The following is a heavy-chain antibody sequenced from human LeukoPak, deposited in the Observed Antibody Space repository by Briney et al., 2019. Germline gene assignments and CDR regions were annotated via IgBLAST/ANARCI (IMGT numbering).Heavy chain of an antibody. CDR3: AKAVGYSSGWYGLFDY. CDR1: GFTFSNYA. D-gene: IGHD6-19*01. CDR2: ITGSGGNT. Sequence: GASLRLSCAASGFTFSNYAMSWVRQAPGKGLEWVSAITGSGGNTYYADSVKGRFTISRDNSKNTLYLQMNSLRAEDTAVYYCAKAVGYSSGWYGLFDYWGQGTLVTVSS. J-gene: IGHJ4*02. V-gene: IGHV3-23*01.